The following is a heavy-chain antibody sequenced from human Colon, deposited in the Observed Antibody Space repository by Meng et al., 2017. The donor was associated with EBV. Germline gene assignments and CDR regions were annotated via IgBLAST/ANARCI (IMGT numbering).Heavy chain of an antibody. Sequence: QVQLQGSGPGLVKPSGTLSLTCRCSSGSIRVFNWWSWVRQSPGKGLEWIGEIYDDGTANYNPSLKSRVTILVDKFNNQFSLKLNSVTAADTAVYYCARAPRRERYGDYVNIWFDSWGQGTLVTVSS. CDR1: SGSIRVFNW. V-gene: IGHV4-4*02. D-gene: IGHD4-17*01. CDR3: ARAPRRERYGDYVNIWFDS. J-gene: IGHJ5*01. CDR2: IYDDGTA.